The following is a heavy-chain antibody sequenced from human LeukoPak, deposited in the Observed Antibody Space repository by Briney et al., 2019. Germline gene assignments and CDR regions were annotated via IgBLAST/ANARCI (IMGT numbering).Heavy chain of an antibody. CDR2: IIPIFGTA. D-gene: IGHD6-6*01. J-gene: IGHJ6*02. CDR3: ASSLASYYGMDV. V-gene: IGHV1-69*13. CDR1: GGTFSGYA. Sequence: SVKVSCKASGGTFSGYAISWVRQAPGQGLEWMGGIIPIFGTANYAQKFQGRVTITADESTSTAYMELSSLRSEDTVVYYCASSLASYYGMDVWGQGTTVTVSS.